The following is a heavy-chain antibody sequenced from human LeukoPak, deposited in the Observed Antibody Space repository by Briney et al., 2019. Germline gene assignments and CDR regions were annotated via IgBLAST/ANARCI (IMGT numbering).Heavy chain of an antibody. J-gene: IGHJ6*04. CDR1: GGSISSYY. CDR3: ARVASRISSYYYGMDV. D-gene: IGHD2-15*01. Sequence: SETLSLTCTVSGGSISSYYWSWIRQPPGKGLEWIGYIYYSGSTNYNPSLKSRVTISVDTSKNQFSLKLSSVTAADTAVYYCARVASRISSYYYGMDVWGKGTTVTVSS. V-gene: IGHV4-59*01. CDR2: IYYSGST.